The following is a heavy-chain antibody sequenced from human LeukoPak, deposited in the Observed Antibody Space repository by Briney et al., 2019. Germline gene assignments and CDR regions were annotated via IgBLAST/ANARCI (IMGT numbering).Heavy chain of an antibody. J-gene: IGHJ4*02. CDR1: GYTFTSYY. Sequence: ASVKVSCKASGYTFTSYYMHWVRQAPGQGLEWMGIINPSGGSTSYARKFQDRVTMTRDTSTSTVYMELSSLRSEDTAVYYCARSPDPSIAVRLPEGYWGQGTLVTVSS. V-gene: IGHV1-46*01. CDR3: ARSPDPSIAVRLPEGY. D-gene: IGHD6-6*01. CDR2: INPSGGST.